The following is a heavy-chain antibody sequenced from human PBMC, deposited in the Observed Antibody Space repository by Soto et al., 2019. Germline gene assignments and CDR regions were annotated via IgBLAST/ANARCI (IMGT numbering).Heavy chain of an antibody. J-gene: IGHJ3*02. CDR2: INPSGGST. CDR3: ARAGYSYAFDI. V-gene: IGHV1-46*03. CDR1: GYTFTSYF. Sequence: ASVKVSCKASGYTFTSYFMHWVRQAPGQGLEWMGIINPSGGSTSYAQKFQGRVTMTRDTSTSTVYMELSSLRSEDTAVYYCARAGYSYAFDIWGQGTMVTVSS. D-gene: IGHD5-18*01.